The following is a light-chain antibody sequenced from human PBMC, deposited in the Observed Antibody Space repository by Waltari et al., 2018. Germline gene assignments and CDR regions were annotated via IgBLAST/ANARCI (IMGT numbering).Light chain of an antibody. J-gene: IGKJ4*01. CDR3: QQYNSAPLT. V-gene: IGKV1-5*01. CDR2: KAS. Sequence: IQMTQSPSSLSASVGDTVTITCQASQSISTWLAWYQQKPGEALKPLIYKASSLETGVPSRFTGTGSGTEFILTISSLQPEDLATYFCQQYNSAPLTFGGGTKVEIK. CDR1: QSISTW.